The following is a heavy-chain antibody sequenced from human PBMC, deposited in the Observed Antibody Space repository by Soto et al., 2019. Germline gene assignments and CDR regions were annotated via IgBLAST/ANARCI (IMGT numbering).Heavy chain of an antibody. V-gene: IGHV3-23*01. CDR3: AKEVWASAANFYALDV. D-gene: IGHD3-16*01. CDR2: ISGSGSST. Sequence: GGSLRLSCAASGFTFSSYAMSWVRQAPGKGLEWVSGISGSGSSTYYADSVRGRFTISRDNSKNTLSLQMNSLRAEDTAVYYCAKEVWASAANFYALDVWGQGTTVTVSS. J-gene: IGHJ6*02. CDR1: GFTFSSYA.